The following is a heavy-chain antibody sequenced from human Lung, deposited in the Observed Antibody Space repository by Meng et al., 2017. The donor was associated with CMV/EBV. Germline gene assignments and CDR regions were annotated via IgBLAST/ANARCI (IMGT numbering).Heavy chain of an antibody. CDR2: IYWDDDK. CDR1: GFSPSTSEVG. CDR3: ALFTRSWFDP. Sequence: IPLKELGPHPVKPPPNLTLACTFPGFSPSTSEVGWGWIRQPPGKALEWLAVIYWDDDKRYSPSLKSRLTITKDTSKNQVVLTLTNMDPVDTATYYCALFTRSWFDPWGQGTLVTVSS. J-gene: IGHJ5*02. V-gene: IGHV2-5*02. D-gene: IGHD2-2*01.